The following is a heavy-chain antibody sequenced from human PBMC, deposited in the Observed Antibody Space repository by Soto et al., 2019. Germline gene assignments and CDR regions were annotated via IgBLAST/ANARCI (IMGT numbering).Heavy chain of an antibody. J-gene: IGHJ6*02. V-gene: IGHV1-69*06. CDR2: IIPISETT. CDR3: ARALLSHSYDSGGYDSYFHALDV. CDR1: GGTFSSLD. D-gene: IGHD3-22*01. Sequence: ASVKVSCKASGGTFSSLDINWVRQAPGQGLEWMGGIIPISETTNYAQIFQGRVSIVADKSTSTAYMELSRLRSEDTAVYYCARALLSHSYDSGGYDSYFHALDVWGQGTPVTVSS.